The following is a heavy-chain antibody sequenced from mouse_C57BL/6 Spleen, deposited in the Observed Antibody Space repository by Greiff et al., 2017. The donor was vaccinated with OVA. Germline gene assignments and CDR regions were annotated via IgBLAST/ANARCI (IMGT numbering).Heavy chain of an antibody. CDR3: ARWDGYYY. J-gene: IGHJ4*01. CDR1: GYTFTSYW. CDR2: IDPSDSYT. V-gene: IGHV1-69*01. D-gene: IGHD2-3*01. Sequence: LKQPGAELVMPGASVKLSCKASGYTFTSYWMHWVKQRPGQGLEWIGEIDPSDSYTNYNQKFKGKSTLTVDKSSSTAYMQLSSLTSEDSAVYYCARWDGYYYWGQGTSVTVSS.